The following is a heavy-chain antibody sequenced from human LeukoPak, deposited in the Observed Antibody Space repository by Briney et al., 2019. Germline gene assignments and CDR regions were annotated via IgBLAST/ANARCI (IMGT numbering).Heavy chain of an antibody. CDR3: ARALRDVLLWFGESFPPYYYYGMDV. CDR1: GYTFTSYA. J-gene: IGHJ6*02. V-gene: IGHV7-4-1*02. CDR2: INTNTGNP. Sequence: ASVKVSCKASGYTFTSYAMNWVRQAPGQGLEWMGWINTNTGNPTYAQGFTGRFVFSLDTSVSTAYLQISSLKAEDTAVYYCARALRDVLLWFGESFPPYYYYGMDVWGQGTTVTVSS. D-gene: IGHD3-10*01.